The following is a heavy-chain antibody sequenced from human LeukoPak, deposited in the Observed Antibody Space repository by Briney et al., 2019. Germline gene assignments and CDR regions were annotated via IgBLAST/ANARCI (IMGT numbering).Heavy chain of an antibody. CDR3: AKDGCSSTSCYGGGRARYYYYYYYMDV. J-gene: IGHJ6*03. V-gene: IGHV3-23*01. Sequence: SGGSLRLSCAASGFTFSSYAMSWVRQAPGKGLEWVSAISGSGGSTYYADSVKGRFTISRDNSKNTLYLQMNSLRAEDTAVYYCAKDGCSSTSCYGGGRARYYYYYYYMDVWGKGTTVTVSS. CDR1: GFTFSSYA. D-gene: IGHD2-2*01. CDR2: ISGSGGST.